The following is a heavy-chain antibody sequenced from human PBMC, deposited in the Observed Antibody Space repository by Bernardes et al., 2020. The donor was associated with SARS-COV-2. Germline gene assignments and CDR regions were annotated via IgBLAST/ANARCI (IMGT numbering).Heavy chain of an antibody. CDR3: VNRRPRRMAFEY. CDR2: IYWDDDK. V-gene: IGHV2-5*02. Sequence: SGPTLVKPAQTLTLTCTFSGFSITTSGMAVGWIRQPPGKALEWLALIYWDDDKRYRPNLKTRLIITKDAPKNQVVLTMTDMDPVDTATYYCVNRRPRRMAFEYWGQGILVSVSA. CDR1: GFSITTSGMA. D-gene: IGHD2-15*01. J-gene: IGHJ4*02.